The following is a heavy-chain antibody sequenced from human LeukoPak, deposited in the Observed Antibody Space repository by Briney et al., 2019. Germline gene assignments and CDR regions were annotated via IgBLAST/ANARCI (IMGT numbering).Heavy chain of an antibody. D-gene: IGHD2-2*01. CDR1: GFTFSSYA. CDR3: ARDADIVVVPAINWFDP. V-gene: IGHV3-30-3*01. J-gene: IGHJ5*02. CDR2: ISYDGSNK. Sequence: QSGGSLRLSCAASGFTFSSYAMQWVRQAPGKGLEWVAVISYDGSNKYYADSVKGRFTISRDNSKNTLYLQMNSLRAEDTAVYYCARDADIVVVPAINWFDPWGQGTLVTVSS.